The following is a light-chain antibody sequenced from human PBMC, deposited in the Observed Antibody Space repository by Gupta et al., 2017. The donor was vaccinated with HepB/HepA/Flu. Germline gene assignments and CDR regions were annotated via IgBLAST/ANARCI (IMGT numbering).Light chain of an antibody. CDR2: GNQ. V-gene: IGLV3-19*01. Sequence: SSELTLDPAVTVALGQTVRSTCHRDSLRNDDDTWYQQNPGQAPTLVMYGNQYPPSGIPDRFSGSSSGNTASLTITGAQAEDEADYYCNSRDTSAYHVVFGGGTKLPVL. CDR1: SLRNDD. J-gene: IGLJ3*02. CDR3: NSRDTSAYHVV.